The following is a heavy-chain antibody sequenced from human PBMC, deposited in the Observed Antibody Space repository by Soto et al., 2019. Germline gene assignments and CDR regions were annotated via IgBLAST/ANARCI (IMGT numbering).Heavy chain of an antibody. Sequence: EVQLLESGGGLVQPGGSLRLSCAASGFTFSSYAMSWVRQAPGKGLEWVSAISGSGGSTYYADSVKGRFTISRDNSKNTLYLQMKSLRAEDTAVYDCAKDTDRVDFWNTYCYYYGMDVWGQGTTVTVSS. V-gene: IGHV3-23*01. CDR3: AKDTDRVDFWNTYCYYYGMDV. CDR2: ISGSGGST. D-gene: IGHD3-3*01. J-gene: IGHJ6*02. CDR1: GFTFSSYA.